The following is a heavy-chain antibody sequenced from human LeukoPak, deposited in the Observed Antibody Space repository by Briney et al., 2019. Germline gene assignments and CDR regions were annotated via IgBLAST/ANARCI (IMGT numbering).Heavy chain of an antibody. J-gene: IGHJ4*02. CDR1: GFTVSRNY. CDR2: IDSGGTT. CDR3: ARNQGFDY. V-gene: IGHV3-66*01. Sequence: GGSLRLSCAASGFTVSRNYMSWVAQAPGKGLEWVSVIDSGGTTYYGDSVKGRFTISRENSKNMVYLQMNSLRGDDTAIYYCARNQGFDYWGPGTLVTVSS.